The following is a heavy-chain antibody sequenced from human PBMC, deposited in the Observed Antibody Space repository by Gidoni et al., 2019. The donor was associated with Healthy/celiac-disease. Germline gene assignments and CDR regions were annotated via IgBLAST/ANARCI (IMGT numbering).Heavy chain of an antibody. V-gene: IGHV4-30-2*01. CDR2: IYHSGSP. CDR3: ARGSGGSGSYYYYYYMDV. D-gene: IGHD3-10*01. J-gene: IGHJ6*03. CDR1: GGSISSGGYS. Sequence: QLQLQESGSGLVKPSQTLSLTCAVSGGSISSGGYSWSWIRQPPGKGLEWIGYIYHSGSPYDNPSLKSRVTISVDRSKNQFSLKLSSVTAADTAVYYCARGSGGSGSYYYYYYMDVWGKGTTVTVSS.